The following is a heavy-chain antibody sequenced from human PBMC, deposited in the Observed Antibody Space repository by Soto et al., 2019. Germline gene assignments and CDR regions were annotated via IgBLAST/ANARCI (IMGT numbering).Heavy chain of an antibody. CDR3: ARDRDFWTGYEYYYYAMDV. CDR2: INPNSTSA. Sequence: GPPVKFSCKASGYSFASSYWRWVRQAPGQGLEWMGIINPNSTSASYAQKFQGRVTMTRDTSTSTVYMELSTLRSEDTAVYYCARDRDFWTGYEYYYYAMDVWGQGTTVNVS. V-gene: IGHV1-46*01. J-gene: IGHJ6*02. CDR1: GYSFASSY. D-gene: IGHD3-3*01.